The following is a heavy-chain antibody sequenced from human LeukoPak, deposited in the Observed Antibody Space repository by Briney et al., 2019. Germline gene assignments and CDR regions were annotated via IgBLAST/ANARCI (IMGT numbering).Heavy chain of an antibody. CDR1: GFIFRSYS. CDR2: ISSSGSTI. CDR3: VLTGYYAHDAFDI. J-gene: IGHJ3*02. D-gene: IGHD3-9*01. Sequence: PGGSLRLSCAASGFIFRSYSMNWVRQAPGKGLEWVSYISSSGSTIYYADSVKGRFTISRDNAKNSLYLQMNSLRAEDTAVYYCVLTGYYAHDAFDIWGQGTMVTVSS. V-gene: IGHV3-48*04.